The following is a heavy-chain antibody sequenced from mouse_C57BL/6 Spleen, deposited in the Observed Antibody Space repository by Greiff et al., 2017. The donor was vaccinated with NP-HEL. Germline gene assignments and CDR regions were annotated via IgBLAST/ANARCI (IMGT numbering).Heavy chain of an antibody. Sequence: QVQLQQSGAELARPGASVKLSCKASGYTFTSYGISWVKQRTGQGLEWIGEIYPRSGNTYYNEKFKGKATLTADKSSSTAYMELRSLTSEDSAVYFCARSGGRYFDYWGQGTTLTVSS. CDR1: GYTFTSYG. CDR3: ARSGGRYFDY. V-gene: IGHV1-81*01. CDR2: IYPRSGNT. J-gene: IGHJ2*01. D-gene: IGHD1-1*02.